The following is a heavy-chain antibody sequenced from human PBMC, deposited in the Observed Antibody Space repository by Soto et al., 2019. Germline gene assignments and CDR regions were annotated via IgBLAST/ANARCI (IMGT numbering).Heavy chain of an antibody. CDR1: GYTFTDYY. V-gene: IGHV1-2*02. J-gene: IGHJ6*04. CDR2: INPNSGGT. Sequence: QVQLVQSGAEVKKPGASVKVSCKASGYTFTDYYMHWVRQAPGQGLEWMGWINPNSGGTNYAQKFQGRVTMTRDTAITTAKRDLTRLRVGDGGVFYGERNKSPPSAGPGRAVRGKGTTVTFSP. D-gene: IGHD6-19*01. CDR3: ERNKSPPSAGPGRAV.